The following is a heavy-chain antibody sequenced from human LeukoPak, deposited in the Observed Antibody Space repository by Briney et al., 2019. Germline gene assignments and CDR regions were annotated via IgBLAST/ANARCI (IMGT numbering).Heavy chain of an antibody. J-gene: IGHJ5*02. CDR2: FDPEDGET. CDR3: ASEGYCSGGSCRSGGMYNWFDP. CDR1: GYTLTELS. D-gene: IGHD2-15*01. Sequence: ASVKVSCKVSGYTLTELSMHWVRQAPGKGLEWMGGFDPEDGETIYEQKFQGRVTMTEDTSTDTAYMELSSLRSEDTAVYYCASEGYCSGGSCRSGGMYNWFDPWGQGTLVTVSS. V-gene: IGHV1-24*01.